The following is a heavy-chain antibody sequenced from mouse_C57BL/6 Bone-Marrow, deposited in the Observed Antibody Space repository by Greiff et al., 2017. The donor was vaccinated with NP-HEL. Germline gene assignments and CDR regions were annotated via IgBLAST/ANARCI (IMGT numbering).Heavy chain of an antibody. J-gene: IGHJ1*03. CDR1: GYAFSSYW. D-gene: IGHD2-2*01. CDR3: ARTWLGYFDV. CDR2: IYPGDGDT. V-gene: IGHV1-80*01. Sequence: VKLLESGAELVKPGASVKISCKASGYAFSSYWMNWVKQRPGKGLEWIGQIYPGDGDTNYNGKFKGKATLTADKSSSTAYMQLSSLTSEDSAVYFCARTWLGYFDVWGTGTTVTVSS.